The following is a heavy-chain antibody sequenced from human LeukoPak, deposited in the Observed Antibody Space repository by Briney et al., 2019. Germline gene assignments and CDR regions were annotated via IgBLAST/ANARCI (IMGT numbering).Heavy chain of an antibody. CDR1: GFTFSSYW. V-gene: IGHV3-74*01. D-gene: IGHD2-2*01. CDR2: IDTDGSST. J-gene: IGHJ5*02. CDR3: ARVVYCSSTSCYGRWFDP. Sequence: HPGGSLRLSCAASGFTFSSYWMHWVRQAPGKGLVWVSRIDTDGSSTSYADSVKGRFTISRDNAKNTLYLQMSSLRAEDTAVYYCARVVYCSSTSCYGRWFDPWGQGTLVTVSS.